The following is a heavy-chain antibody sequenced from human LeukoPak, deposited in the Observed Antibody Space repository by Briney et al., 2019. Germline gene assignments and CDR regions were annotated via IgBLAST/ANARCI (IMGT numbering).Heavy chain of an antibody. CDR2: INPNNGDT. Sequence: ASVKVSCKASGYTFTGYFMHWVRQAPGQGREGMGWINPNNGDTTSAQKFQGSDTMTRDAAISTAFMELSSLRSDDSAVYYSARRYCSGGACYSGADYWGQGTLVTVSS. D-gene: IGHD2-15*01. CDR3: ARRYCSGGACYSGADY. CDR1: GYTFTGYF. V-gene: IGHV1-2*02. J-gene: IGHJ4*02.